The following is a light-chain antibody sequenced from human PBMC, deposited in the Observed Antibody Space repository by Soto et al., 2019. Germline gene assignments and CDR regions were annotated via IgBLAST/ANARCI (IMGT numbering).Light chain of an antibody. CDR3: CSYAGSSSNWV. V-gene: IGLV2-23*02. Sequence: QSALTQPASVSGSPGQSITISCTGTSSDVGNYNLVSWYQQHPDKAPKLMIHEVSKWPSGVSNRFSGSKSGNTASLTISGLQAEDEAAYYCCSYAGSSSNWVFGGGTKVTVL. J-gene: IGLJ3*02. CDR1: SSDVGNYNL. CDR2: EVS.